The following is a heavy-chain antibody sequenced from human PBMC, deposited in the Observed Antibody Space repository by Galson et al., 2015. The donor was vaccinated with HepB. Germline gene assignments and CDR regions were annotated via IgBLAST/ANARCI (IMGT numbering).Heavy chain of an antibody. J-gene: IGHJ4*02. CDR3: ARSKSPSSPSDN. Sequence: SLRLSCAASGFTXNXYEMNXXRQAXGKGLXXXSYISSSGGTIYYADSVKGRFTISRDNAKSLYLQMNSLTAEDTAVYYCARSKSPSSPSDNWGQGTLVTAXS. D-gene: IGHD6-13*01. V-gene: IGHV3-48*03. CDR2: ISSSGGTI. CDR1: GFTXNXYE.